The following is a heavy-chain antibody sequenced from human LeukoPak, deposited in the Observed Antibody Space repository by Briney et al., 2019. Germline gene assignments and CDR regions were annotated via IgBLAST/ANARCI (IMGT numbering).Heavy chain of an antibody. Sequence: ASVKVSCKASGYTFTGYYMHWVRQAPGQGLEWMGWINPNSGGTNYAQKFQGRVTTTRDTSISTAYMELSRLRSDDTAVYYCARDIVLTVYASTPYYYGMDVWGQGTTVAVSS. V-gene: IGHV1-2*02. J-gene: IGHJ6*02. CDR1: GYTFTGYY. CDR2: INPNSGGT. CDR3: ARDIVLTVYASTPYYYGMDV. D-gene: IGHD2-8*01.